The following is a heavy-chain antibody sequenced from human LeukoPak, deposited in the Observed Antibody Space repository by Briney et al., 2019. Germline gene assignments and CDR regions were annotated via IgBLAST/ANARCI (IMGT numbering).Heavy chain of an antibody. V-gene: IGHV3-48*03. Sequence: GGSLRLSCAASGFTFTGYAMSWVRQAPGKGLEWVSYITSSGRTIYYADSVKGRFTISRDNAKNSLYLQMNSLRAEDTAVYYCARGGGSGSYYNEYFDYWGQGTLVTVSS. D-gene: IGHD3-10*01. CDR3: ARGGGSGSYYNEYFDY. CDR2: ITSSGRTI. CDR1: GFTFTGYA. J-gene: IGHJ4*02.